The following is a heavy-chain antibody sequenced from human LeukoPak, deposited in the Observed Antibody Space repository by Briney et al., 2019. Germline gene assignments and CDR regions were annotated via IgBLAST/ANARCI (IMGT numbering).Heavy chain of an antibody. Sequence: PGGSLRLSCAASGFTFSSYAMSWVRQAPGKGLEWVSAISDSGGSTYYADSVKGRFTISRDNSKNTLYLQMNSLRAEDTAVYYCAKDRVATTLFDYWGQGTLVTVSS. CDR1: GFTFSSYA. CDR2: ISDSGGST. D-gene: IGHD5-12*01. J-gene: IGHJ4*02. V-gene: IGHV3-23*01. CDR3: AKDRVATTLFDY.